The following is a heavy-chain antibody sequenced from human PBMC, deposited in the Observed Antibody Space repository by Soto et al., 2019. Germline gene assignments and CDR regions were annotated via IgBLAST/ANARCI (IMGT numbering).Heavy chain of an antibody. Sequence: EVQLVESGGGLVQPGGSLRLSCAASGFTFSSYSMNWVRQAPGKGLEWVSYITSSSSTIHYADSVKGRFTISRYNAKNSLYLKMKSLRAEDTAVYYCARDLYRSKWAYFFDSWGQGTLVTVSS. CDR3: ARDLYRSKWAYFFDS. D-gene: IGHD6-19*01. J-gene: IGHJ4*02. V-gene: IGHV3-48*01. CDR2: ITSSSSTI. CDR1: GFTFSSYS.